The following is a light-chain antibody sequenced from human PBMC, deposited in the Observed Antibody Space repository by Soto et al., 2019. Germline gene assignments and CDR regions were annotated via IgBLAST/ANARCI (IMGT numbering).Light chain of an antibody. CDR2: DVS. J-gene: IGLJ2*01. Sequence: QSVLTQPASVSGSPGQSITISCTGSSDDVGVYNYVSWYQQHPGNAPKVIIYDVSKRPSGVSDRFSGSKSGNTASLTISGLQSEDEADYYCSSDTSTTDVIFGGGTKLTVL. CDR3: SSDTSTTDVI. CDR1: SDDVGVYNY. V-gene: IGLV2-14*03.